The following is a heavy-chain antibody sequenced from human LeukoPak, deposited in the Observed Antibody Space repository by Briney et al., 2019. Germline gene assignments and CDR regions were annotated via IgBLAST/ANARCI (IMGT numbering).Heavy chain of an antibody. V-gene: IGHV1-2*04. CDR3: ARGSSTVTTAFDY. J-gene: IGHJ4*02. D-gene: IGHD4-17*01. Sequence: ASVKVSCKASGYTFTGYYMHWARQAPGQGLEWMGWINPNSGGTNYAQKFQGWVTMTRDTSISTAYMELSRLRSDDTAVYYCARGSSTVTTAFDYWGQGTLVTVSS. CDR2: INPNSGGT. CDR1: GYTFTGYY.